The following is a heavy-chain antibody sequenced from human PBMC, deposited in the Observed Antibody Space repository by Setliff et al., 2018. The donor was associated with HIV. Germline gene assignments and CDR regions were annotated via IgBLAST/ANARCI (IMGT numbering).Heavy chain of an antibody. V-gene: IGHV4-34*01. D-gene: IGHD3-3*01. CDR3: ARGGLRQWNGF. J-gene: IGHJ4*02. CDR2: INDSGDT. CDR1: GGSFTGYF. Sequence: LSLTCAVYGGSFTGYFWSWIRQSPGKGLEWIGEINDSGDTNYNPSLKSRVTISVVTSRNQFSLRLTSVTAADTGVYYCARGGLRQWNGFWGQGTLVTVSS.